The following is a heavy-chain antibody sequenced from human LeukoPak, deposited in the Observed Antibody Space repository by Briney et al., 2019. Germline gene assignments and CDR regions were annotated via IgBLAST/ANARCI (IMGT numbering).Heavy chain of an antibody. V-gene: IGHV1-69*01. J-gene: IGHJ4*02. Sequence: ASVKVSCKASGGTFSSHAISWVRQAPGQGLEWMGGIIPIFGTANYAQKFQGRVTITADESTSTAYMELSSLRSEDTAVYYCARGPRRYGPTKTYFDYWGQGTLVTVSS. D-gene: IGHD5-18*01. CDR2: IIPIFGTA. CDR1: GGTFSSHA. CDR3: ARGPRRYGPTKTYFDY.